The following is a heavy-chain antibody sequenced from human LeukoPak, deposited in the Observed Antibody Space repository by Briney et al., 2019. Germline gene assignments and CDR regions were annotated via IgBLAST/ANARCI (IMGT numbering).Heavy chain of an antibody. D-gene: IGHD3-16*01. Sequence: SETLSLTCTVSGGSISSYFWRWIRQPPGKGLEWIGYVYYSGSTNYNPSLKSRVTISVDTSKKQFSLKLSSATAADTAVYYCARVLDLSKRGLDAFDIWGQWTMVTVSS. CDR1: GGSISSYF. J-gene: IGHJ3*02. V-gene: IGHV4-59*01. CDR3: ARVLDLSKRGLDAFDI. CDR2: VYYSGST.